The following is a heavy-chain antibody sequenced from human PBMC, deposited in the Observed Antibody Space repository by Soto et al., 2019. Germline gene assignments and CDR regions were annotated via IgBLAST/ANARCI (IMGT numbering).Heavy chain of an antibody. Sequence: PSETLSLTCTVSGGSMSSYYWSWIRQPPGKGLEWIGYIYYSGSTNYNPSLKSRVTISVDTSKNQFSLKLSSVTAADTAVYYCARHGSSSWYPVGWFDPWGQGTLVTV. J-gene: IGHJ5*02. CDR1: GGSMSSYY. CDR2: IYYSGST. V-gene: IGHV4-59*08. CDR3: ARHGSSSWYPVGWFDP. D-gene: IGHD6-13*01.